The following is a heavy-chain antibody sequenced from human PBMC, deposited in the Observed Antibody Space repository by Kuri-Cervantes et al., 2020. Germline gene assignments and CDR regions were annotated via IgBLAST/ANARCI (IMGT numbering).Heavy chain of an antibody. D-gene: IGHD2-21*01. J-gene: IGHJ4*02. V-gene: IGHV3-7*03. Sequence: GESLKISCAASGFTFSSYWMSWVRQAPGKGLEWVANIKQDGSEKYYVDSVKGRFTIPRDNAKNSLYLQMNSLRAEDTAVYYCARSNHLYCGGDCYSDYWGQGTLVTVSS. CDR2: IKQDGSEK. CDR1: GFTFSSYW. CDR3: ARSNHLYCGGDCYSDY.